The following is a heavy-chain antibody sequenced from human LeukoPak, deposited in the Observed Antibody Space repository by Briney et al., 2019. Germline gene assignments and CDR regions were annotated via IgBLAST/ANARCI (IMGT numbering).Heavy chain of an antibody. CDR1: GFTFDDYG. V-gene: IGHV3-20*04. CDR2: INWNGGST. Sequence: GGSLRLSCAASGFTFDDYGMSWVRQAPGKGLGWVSGINWNGGSTGYADSVKGRFTISRDNAKNSLFLQMNSLRAEDTALYYCARVSGYHYRKNFDYWGQGTLVTVSS. D-gene: IGHD5-12*01. J-gene: IGHJ4*02. CDR3: ARVSGYHYRKNFDY.